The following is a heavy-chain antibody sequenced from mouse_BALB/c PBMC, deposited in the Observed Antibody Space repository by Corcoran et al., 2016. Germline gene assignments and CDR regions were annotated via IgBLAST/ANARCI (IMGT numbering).Heavy chain of an antibody. CDR1: GYTFTDYN. CDR3: ARWGITTFDY. J-gene: IGHJ2*01. V-gene: IGHV1-18*01. CDR2: INPRSGGT. Sequence: EVLLQQSGPELVKPGASVKIPCKASGYTFTDYNMDWVKQSHGQSLEWIGDINPRSGGTIYNQTFKGKATFTVDKSSSTAYMELRSLTSEDTAVYYCARWGITTFDYWGQGTTVIVSS. D-gene: IGHD1-1*01.